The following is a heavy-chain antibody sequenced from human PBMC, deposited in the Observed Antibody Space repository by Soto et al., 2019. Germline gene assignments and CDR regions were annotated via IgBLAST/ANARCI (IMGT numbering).Heavy chain of an antibody. Sequence: GGSLRLSCAASGFTFGGYGVHWVRQAPGKGLEWVAVIWYDGSNKYYADSVKGRFTISRDNSKNTLYLQMNSLRAEDTAVYYCARGLLRYFDWLPDFDYWGQGTLVTVSS. CDR3: ARGLLRYFDWLPDFDY. J-gene: IGHJ4*02. CDR1: GFTFGGYG. CDR2: IWYDGSNK. V-gene: IGHV3-33*08. D-gene: IGHD3-9*01.